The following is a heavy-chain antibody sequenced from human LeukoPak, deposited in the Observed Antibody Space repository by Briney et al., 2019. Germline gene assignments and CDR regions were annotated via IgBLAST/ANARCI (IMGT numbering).Heavy chain of an antibody. V-gene: IGHV1-2*02. CDR2: INPNSGGT. J-gene: IGHJ4*02. CDR3: ALIAAGNY. Sequence: ASVKVSCKASGYTFSGYYMHWVRQAPGQGLEWVGWINPNSGGTNYAQKLQGRVTMTRDTSISTAYMELSRLRSDDTAVYYCALIAAGNYWGQGTLVTVSS. CDR1: GYTFSGYY. D-gene: IGHD6-13*01.